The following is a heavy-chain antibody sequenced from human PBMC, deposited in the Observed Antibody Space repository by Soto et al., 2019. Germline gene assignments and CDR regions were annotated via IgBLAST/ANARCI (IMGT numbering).Heavy chain of an antibody. V-gene: IGHV3-23*01. J-gene: IGHJ6*03. CDR2: ITTSGGNT. CDR1: GFTFSTYA. Sequence: GGSLRLSCAASGFTFSTYAMSWVRQAPGKGLEWVSTITTSGGNTYYADSVQGRFTISRDNSKNTLYLQMNSLRAEDTAVYYCAGRYCTNGVCYANYYYYIDVWAKGTTVPVSS. D-gene: IGHD2-8*01. CDR3: AGRYCTNGVCYANYYYYIDV.